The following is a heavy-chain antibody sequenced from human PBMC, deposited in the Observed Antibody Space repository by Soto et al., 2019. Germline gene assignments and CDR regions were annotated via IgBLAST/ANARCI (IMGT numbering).Heavy chain of an antibody. V-gene: IGHV5-51*01. CDR3: ARQTYYYGADV. Sequence: GESLKISCNVSGYSFTSYWIGWVRQMPGKGLGWMGIIYPGDSDTRYSPSFRGQVTISVDKSISTAYLQWSSLKASDTAMYFCARQTYYYGADVWGQGTTVTVSS. J-gene: IGHJ6*02. CDR1: GYSFTSYW. CDR2: IYPGDSDT.